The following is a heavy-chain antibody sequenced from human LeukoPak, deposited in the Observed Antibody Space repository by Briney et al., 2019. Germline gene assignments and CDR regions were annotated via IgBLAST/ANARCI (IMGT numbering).Heavy chain of an antibody. CDR2: ISSSSSTI. CDR3: ARDWAPYVAAAGMTFDY. D-gene: IGHD6-13*01. J-gene: IGHJ4*02. Sequence: PGGSLRLSCAASGFTFSSYSMNWVRQAPGKGLEWVSYISSSSSTIYYADSVKGRFTISRDNAKNSLYLEMNSLRAGDTAVYYCARDWAPYVAAAGMTFDYWGQGTLVTVSS. CDR1: GFTFSSYS. V-gene: IGHV3-48*01.